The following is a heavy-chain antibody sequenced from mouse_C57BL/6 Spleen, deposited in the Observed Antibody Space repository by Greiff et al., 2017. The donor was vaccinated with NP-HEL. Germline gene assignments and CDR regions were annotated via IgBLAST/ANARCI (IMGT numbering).Heavy chain of an antibody. D-gene: IGHD1-1*01. CDR2: ISYSGST. Sequence: DVKLQESGPGLAKPSQTLSLTCSVTGYSITSDYWNWIRKFPGNKLEYMGYISYSGSTYYNPSLKSRISITRDTSKNQYYLQLKSVTTEDTDTYSCARSIQYYGSSYWYFDVWGTGTTVTVSS. V-gene: IGHV3-8*01. CDR1: GYSITSDY. CDR3: ARSIQYYGSSYWYFDV. J-gene: IGHJ1*03.